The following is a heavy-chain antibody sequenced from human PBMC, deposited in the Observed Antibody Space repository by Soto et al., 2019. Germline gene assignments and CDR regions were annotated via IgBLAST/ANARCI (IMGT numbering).Heavy chain of an antibody. D-gene: IGHD6-13*01. J-gene: IGHJ6*02. V-gene: IGHV3-33*01. CDR2: IWYDGSNK. CDR1: GFSVRSYG. CDR3: AIDQSDSSSFQYCSGMDV. Sequence: QPGGCLRLSCAASGFSVRSYGMHGVRQAPGKGLEWVAVIWYDGSNKYYADSVKGLFTISRDNSKNTLYLQMNSLRAEDTAVYYCAIDQSDSSSFQYCSGMDVWGQGTTVTVSS.